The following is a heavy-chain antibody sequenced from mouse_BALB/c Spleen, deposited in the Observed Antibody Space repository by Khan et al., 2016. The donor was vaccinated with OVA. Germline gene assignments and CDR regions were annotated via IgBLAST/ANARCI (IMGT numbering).Heavy chain of an antibody. V-gene: IGHV1-77*01. CDR1: GYTFTDYY. CDR3: ARVDTTSLDY. CDR2: IYPGSGNI. J-gene: IGHJ2*01. Sequence: LQESGAELARPGASVKLSCKASGYTFTDYYITWLKQRTGQGLEWIGEIYPGSGNIYYNENFKGKATLTADKSSSTAYMHLSSLTSEDSAIYFCARVDTTSLDYWGQGTTLTVSS. D-gene: IGHD4-1*02.